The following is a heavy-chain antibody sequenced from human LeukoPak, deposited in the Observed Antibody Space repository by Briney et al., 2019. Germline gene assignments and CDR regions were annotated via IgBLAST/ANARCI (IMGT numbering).Heavy chain of an antibody. J-gene: IGHJ4*02. D-gene: IGHD6-19*01. Sequence: PGGSLRLSCAASGFTFSSYAMHWVRQAPGKGLEYVSAISSNGGSTYYANSVKGRFTISRDNSKNTPYLQMGSLRAEDMAVYYCARGSLAGSFDYWGQGTLVTVSS. CDR2: ISSNGGST. V-gene: IGHV3-64*01. CDR3: ARGSLAGSFDY. CDR1: GFTFSSYA.